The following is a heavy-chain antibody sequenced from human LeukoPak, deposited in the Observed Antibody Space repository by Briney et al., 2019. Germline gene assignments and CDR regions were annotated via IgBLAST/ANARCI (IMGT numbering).Heavy chain of an antibody. J-gene: IGHJ5*02. CDR3: ARGSQVNWFDP. Sequence: GGSLRLSCAASGFTFSSYPMSWVRQAPGKGLEWVSGINWNGGSTGYADSVKGRFTISRDNAKNSPYLQMNSPRAEDAALYYCARGSQVNWFDPWGQGTLVTVSS. V-gene: IGHV3-20*04. CDR2: INWNGGST. CDR1: GFTFSSYP.